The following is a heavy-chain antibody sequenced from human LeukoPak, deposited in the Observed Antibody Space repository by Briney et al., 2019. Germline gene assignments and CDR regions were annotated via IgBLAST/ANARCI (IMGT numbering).Heavy chain of an antibody. D-gene: IGHD1-26*01. CDR3: AKSPNIPGAYYSYSMDG. V-gene: IGHV3-33*06. Sequence: PGGSLRLSCAASGFTFSSYGMHWVRQAPGKGLEWVAVIWYDGSNKYYADSVKGRFTISRDNSKNTLYLQMNSLRAEDTAVYFCAKSPNIPGAYYSYSMDGWGKGTTVTVS. J-gene: IGHJ6*03. CDR1: GFTFSSYG. CDR2: IWYDGSNK.